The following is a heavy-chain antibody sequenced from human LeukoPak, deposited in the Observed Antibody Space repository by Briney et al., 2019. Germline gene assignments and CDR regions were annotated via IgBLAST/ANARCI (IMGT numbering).Heavy chain of an antibody. CDR1: GGSISSGSYY. CDR3: ATRRHYYDSSRPGSAFDI. Sequence: SETLSLTCTVSGGSISSGSYYWSWIRQPAGMGLEWIGRIYTSGSTNYNPSLKSRVTISVDTSKNQFSLKLSSVTAADTAVYYCATRRHYYDSSRPGSAFDIWGQGTMVTVSS. V-gene: IGHV4-61*02. D-gene: IGHD3-22*01. J-gene: IGHJ3*02. CDR2: IYTSGST.